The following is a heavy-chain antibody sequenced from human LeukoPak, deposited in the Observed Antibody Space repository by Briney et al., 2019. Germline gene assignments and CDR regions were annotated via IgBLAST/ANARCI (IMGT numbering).Heavy chain of an antibody. J-gene: IGHJ4*02. V-gene: IGHV4-34*01. CDR1: GGSFSGYY. CDR3: ARVASYDFWSGYYHFDY. Sequence: PSETLSLTCAVYGGSFSGYYWSWIRQPPGKGLERIGEINHSGSTNYNPSLKSRVTISVDTSKNQFSLKLSSVTAADTAVYYCARVASYDFWSGYYHFDYWGQGTLVTVSS. CDR2: INHSGST. D-gene: IGHD3-3*01.